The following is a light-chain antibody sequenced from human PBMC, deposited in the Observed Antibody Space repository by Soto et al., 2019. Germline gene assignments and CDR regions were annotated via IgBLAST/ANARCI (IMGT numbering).Light chain of an antibody. CDR3: ATWYSNTHKV. CDR1: SGHSTYI. Sequence: QSVLTQSSSASASLGSSVKLTCILSSGHSTYIIAWHQQQPGKAPRFLMTLDRSGSYNRGSGVPDRFSGSSSGADRHLTISNLPFEEGGDYYLATWYSNTHKVFGGGTKLTVL. V-gene: IGLV4-60*02. CDR2: LDRSGSY. J-gene: IGLJ3*02.